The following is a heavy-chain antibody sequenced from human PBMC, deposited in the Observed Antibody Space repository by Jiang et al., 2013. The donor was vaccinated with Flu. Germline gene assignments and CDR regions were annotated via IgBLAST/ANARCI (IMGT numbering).Heavy chain of an antibody. J-gene: IGHJ4*02. Sequence: LLKPSETLSLTCTVSGGSITSDDYFWAWIRQPPGKGLEWIGSVYYSGSAYHNPSLKSRVTISVDTSKNQFSLRLDSVTAADTAVYYCARAQKYSGFELPYFDYWSQGTLVTVSS. CDR3: ARAQKYSGFELPYFDY. V-gene: IGHV4-39*07. CDR1: GGSITSDDYF. D-gene: IGHD5-12*01. CDR2: VYYSGSA.